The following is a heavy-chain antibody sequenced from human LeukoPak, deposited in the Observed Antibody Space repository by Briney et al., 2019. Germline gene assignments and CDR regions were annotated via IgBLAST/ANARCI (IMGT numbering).Heavy chain of an antibody. CDR2: INPNSGGT. Sequence: AASVKVSCKASGYTFTGYYMHWVRQAPGQGLEWMGWINPNSGGTNYAQKFQGRVTMTRDTSISTAYMELSRLRSDDTAVYYCARDSGYDWEIDYWGQGTLVTVSS. J-gene: IGHJ4*02. V-gene: IGHV1-2*02. CDR3: ARDSGYDWEIDY. CDR1: GYTFTGYY. D-gene: IGHD5-12*01.